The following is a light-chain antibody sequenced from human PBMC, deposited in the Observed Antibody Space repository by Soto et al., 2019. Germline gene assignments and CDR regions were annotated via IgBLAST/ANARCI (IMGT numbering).Light chain of an antibody. CDR2: AAS. CDR3: QQSYSTPRT. Sequence: DIQMTQSPSSLSASVGDRATITCRASQSISSYLNWYQQKPGKAPKLLIYAASSLQSGVPSRLSGSGSGTDFTLTISSLQPEDFATYYCQQSYSTPRTFGQGTKVEIK. CDR1: QSISSY. J-gene: IGKJ1*01. V-gene: IGKV1-39*01.